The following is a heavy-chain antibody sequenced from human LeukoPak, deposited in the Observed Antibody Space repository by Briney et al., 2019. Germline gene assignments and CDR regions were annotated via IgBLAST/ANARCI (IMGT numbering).Heavy chain of an antibody. V-gene: IGHV5-51*01. Sequence: GESLQISCQGSGYSFTSYWIGWVRQMPGKGLEWMGIIYPGDSDTTYSPSFQGQVTISADKSISTAYLQWSSLKASDTAMYYCASAGDTSDYFYFSAFDIWGQGTMVTVSS. CDR1: GYSFTSYW. CDR2: IYPGDSDT. J-gene: IGHJ3*02. D-gene: IGHD3-22*01. CDR3: ASAGDTSDYFYFSAFDI.